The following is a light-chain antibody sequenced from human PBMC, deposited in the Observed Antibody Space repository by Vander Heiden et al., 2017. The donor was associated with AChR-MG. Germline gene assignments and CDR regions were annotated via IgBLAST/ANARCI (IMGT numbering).Light chain of an antibody. Sequence: ELVLTQSPDTVSLSPGERATLSCRASQSVRSSYLAWYQQKPGQAPRLLIYGATSRATGIPDRFSGSGSGTDFTLTISRLEPEDFAVYYCQQYGSSPVTFGGGTRVEVK. CDR1: QSVRSSY. V-gene: IGKV3-20*01. J-gene: IGKJ4*01. CDR3: QQYGSSPVT. CDR2: GAT.